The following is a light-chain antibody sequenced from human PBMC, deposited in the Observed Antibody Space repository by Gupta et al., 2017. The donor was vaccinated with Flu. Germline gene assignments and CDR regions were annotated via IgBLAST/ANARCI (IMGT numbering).Light chain of an antibody. Sequence: PATLSLSPGERATLSCRASRSISSNLGWYHPKPGQAPRLLIFGAATRATSIPARFSGSGSGTEFTLTISSLQSEDFAVYYCQQYNNWPWTFGQGTKVEIK. J-gene: IGKJ1*01. V-gene: IGKV3-15*01. CDR1: RSISSN. CDR2: GAA. CDR3: QQYNNWPWT.